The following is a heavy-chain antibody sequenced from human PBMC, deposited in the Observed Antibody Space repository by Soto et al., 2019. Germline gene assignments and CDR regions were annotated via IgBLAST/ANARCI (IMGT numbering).Heavy chain of an antibody. Sequence: ASVKVSCKASGYSFTDYHIHWVRQAPGQGLEWLGRINPKSGGTSTAQKFQGWVAMTTDTSISTASMELTRLTSDDTAIYYCARGDSTDCSNGVCSFFYNHDMDVWGQGTTVTVS. CDR1: GYSFTDYH. V-gene: IGHV1-2*04. CDR3: ARGDSTDCSNGVCSFFYNHDMDV. J-gene: IGHJ6*01. CDR2: INPKSGGT. D-gene: IGHD2-8*01.